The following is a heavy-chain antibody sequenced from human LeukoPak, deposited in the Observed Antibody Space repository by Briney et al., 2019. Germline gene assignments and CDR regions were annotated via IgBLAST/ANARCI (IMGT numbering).Heavy chain of an antibody. D-gene: IGHD6-19*01. Sequence: SETLSLTCAVYGVSFSGYYWSWIRQPPGKGLEWIGEINHSGSTNYNPSLKSRVTISVDTSKNQFSLELSSVTAADTAVYYCARAGYSSGWYYFDYWGQGALVTVSS. CDR1: GVSFSGYY. V-gene: IGHV4-34*01. CDR3: ARAGYSSGWYYFDY. CDR2: INHSGST. J-gene: IGHJ4*02.